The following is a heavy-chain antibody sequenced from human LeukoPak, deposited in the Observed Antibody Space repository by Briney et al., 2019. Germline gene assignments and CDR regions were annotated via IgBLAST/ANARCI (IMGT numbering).Heavy chain of an antibody. D-gene: IGHD5-12*01. CDR2: IYSGGST. J-gene: IGHJ4*02. CDR1: GFTVSSNY. Sequence: GGSLRLSCAASGFTVSSNYMTWVRQAPGKGLEWVSIIYSGGSTYYADSVKGRFTISRDNARNTLDLQMNSLRAEDTAVYYCASREGGYEVGYWGQGTLVTVSS. CDR3: ASREGGYEVGY. V-gene: IGHV3-66*01.